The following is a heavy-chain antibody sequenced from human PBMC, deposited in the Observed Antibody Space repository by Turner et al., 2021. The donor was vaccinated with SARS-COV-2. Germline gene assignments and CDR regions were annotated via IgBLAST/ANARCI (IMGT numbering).Heavy chain of an antibody. CDR2: INYSGRT. CDR1: GASIGSSRNY. D-gene: IGHD3-22*01. Sequence: QLQLQESGPGLVKASETLSLTCTVSGASIGSSRNYWGCIRQPPGKGLEWIGSINYSGRTYYKSSLKSRVTISVDTSKNQISLKLSTVTAADTAKYYCARHDSRITNIIVVPRNWFDPWGQGTLVTVSS. V-gene: IGHV4-39*01. J-gene: IGHJ5*02. CDR3: ARHDSRITNIIVVPRNWFDP.